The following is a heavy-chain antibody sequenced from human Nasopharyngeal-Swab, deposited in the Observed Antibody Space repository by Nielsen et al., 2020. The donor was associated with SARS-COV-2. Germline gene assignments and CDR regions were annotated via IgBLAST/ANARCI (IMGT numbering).Heavy chain of an antibody. Sequence: ASVKVSCKVSGYTLTELSMHWVRQAPGKGLEWMGGFDPEDGETIYAQKFQGRVTMTEDTSTDTAYMEVSSLRSEDTAVYYCATSAPYCSSTSCYTNWFDPWGQGTLVTVSS. CDR3: ATSAPYCSSTSCYTNWFDP. V-gene: IGHV1-24*01. CDR1: GYTLTELS. CDR2: FDPEDGET. J-gene: IGHJ5*02. D-gene: IGHD2-2*02.